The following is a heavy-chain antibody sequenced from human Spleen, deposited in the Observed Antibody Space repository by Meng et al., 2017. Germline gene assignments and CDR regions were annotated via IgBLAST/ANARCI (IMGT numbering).Heavy chain of an antibody. CDR2: INPNNGGT. V-gene: IGHV1-2*06. D-gene: IGHD6-19*01. Sequence: ASVKVSCKASGYTFSDYYMYWVRQAPGQGLEWMGRINPNNGGTDFAQKFQDRVTMTRDTSINTVYMVLSGLTSDDTAVYYCARDTGAGIVYYCDHWGQGSLVTVSS. J-gene: IGHJ4*02. CDR3: ARDTGAGIVYYCDH. CDR1: GYTFSDYY.